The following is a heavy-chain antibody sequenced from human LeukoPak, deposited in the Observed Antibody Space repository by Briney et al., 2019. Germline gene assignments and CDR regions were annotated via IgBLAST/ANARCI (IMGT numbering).Heavy chain of an antibody. D-gene: IGHD3-22*01. Sequence: PSETLSLTCTVSGGSISSGSYYWSWIRQPAGKGLEWIGRIYTSGSTNYSPSLKSRVTISVDTSKNQFSLKLSSVTAADTAVYYCARGGNTMTRTLNWFDPWGQGTLVTVSS. V-gene: IGHV4-61*02. J-gene: IGHJ5*02. CDR3: ARGGNTMTRTLNWFDP. CDR2: IYTSGST. CDR1: GGSISSGSYY.